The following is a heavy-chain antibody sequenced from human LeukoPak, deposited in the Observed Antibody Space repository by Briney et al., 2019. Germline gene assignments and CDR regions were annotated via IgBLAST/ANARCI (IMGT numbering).Heavy chain of an antibody. J-gene: IGHJ4*02. D-gene: IGHD3-10*01. Sequence: ASVKVSCKASGYTFTGYYMHRVRQAPGQGLEWMGWINPNSGGTNYAQKFQGRVTMTRDTSISTAYMELSRLRSDDTAVYYCARVMVRGVIIPYYWGQGTLVTVYS. V-gene: IGHV1-2*02. CDR2: INPNSGGT. CDR3: ARVMVRGVIIPYY. CDR1: GYTFTGYY.